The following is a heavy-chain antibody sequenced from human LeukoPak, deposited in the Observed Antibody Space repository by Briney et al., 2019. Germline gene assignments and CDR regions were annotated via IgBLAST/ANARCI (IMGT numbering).Heavy chain of an antibody. CDR2: INPDGSTT. CDR3: AELGITMIGGV. Sequence: GGSLRLSCVASGFAFRNYWMYWVRQGPGKGLVWLSRINPDGSTTTYADSVKGRFTISRDNAKNSLYLQMNSLRAEDTAVYYCAELGITMIGGVWGKGTTVTISS. J-gene: IGHJ6*04. D-gene: IGHD3-10*02. CDR1: GFAFRNYW. V-gene: IGHV3-74*01.